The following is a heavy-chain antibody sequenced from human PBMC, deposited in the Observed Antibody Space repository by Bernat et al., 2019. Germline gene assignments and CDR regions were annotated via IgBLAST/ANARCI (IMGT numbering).Heavy chain of an antibody. CDR1: GYTFSNYY. V-gene: IGHV1-18*04. CDR3: ASGRHGDFNAFDI. D-gene: IGHD4-17*01. CDR2: ISAYNGNT. J-gene: IGHJ3*02. Sequence: QVQLVQSGTEVKKPGASVKVSCKASGYTFSNYYMHWVRQAPGQGLEWMGWISAYNGNTNYAQKLQGRVTMTTDTSTSTAYMELRSLRSDDTAVYYCASGRHGDFNAFDIWGQGTMVTVSS.